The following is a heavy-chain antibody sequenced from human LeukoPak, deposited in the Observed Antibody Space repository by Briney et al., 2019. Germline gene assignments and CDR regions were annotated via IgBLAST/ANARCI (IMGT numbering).Heavy chain of an antibody. J-gene: IGHJ3*02. V-gene: IGHV3-21*01. CDR3: AGHLAYCGGDCSYDAFDI. D-gene: IGHD2-21*02. CDR1: GFTFSSYS. Sequence: GGSLRLSCAASGFTFSSYSMNWVRQAPGKGLEWVSSISSSSSYIYYADSVKGRFTISRDNAKNSLYLQMNSLRAEDTAVYYCAGHLAYCGGDCSYDAFDIWGQGTMVTVSS. CDR2: ISSSSSYI.